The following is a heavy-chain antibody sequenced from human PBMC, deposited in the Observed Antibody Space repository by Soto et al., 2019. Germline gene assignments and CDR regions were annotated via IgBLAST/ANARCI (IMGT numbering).Heavy chain of an antibody. J-gene: IGHJ3*02. Sequence: QVQLVQSGAEVKKPGASVKVSCKASGYTFTSYDINWVRQATGQGLEWMGWMNPNSGNTGYAQKFQGRVTMRRNTSISTAYMELSSLRSEDTALYYCARVKTNYDYVWGSYRLEAFAIWGQGTMVTVSS. V-gene: IGHV1-8*01. CDR3: ARVKTNYDYVWGSYRLEAFAI. D-gene: IGHD3-16*02. CDR1: GYTFTSYD. CDR2: MNPNSGNT.